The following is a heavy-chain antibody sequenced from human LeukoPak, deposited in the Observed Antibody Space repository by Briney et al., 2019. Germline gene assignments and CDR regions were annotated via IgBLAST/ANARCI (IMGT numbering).Heavy chain of an antibody. CDR3: ARDLRRYCSGGSCYYGMDV. CDR2: IYSGGST. D-gene: IGHD2-15*01. V-gene: IGHV3-66*01. CDR1: GFTVSSNY. J-gene: IGHJ6*02. Sequence: GGSLRLSCAASGFTVSSNYMSWVRQAPGKGLEWVSVIYSGGSTYYADSVKGRFTISRDNSKNTLYLQMNSLRAEDTAVYYCARDLRRYCSGGSCYYGMDVWGQGTTVTVSS.